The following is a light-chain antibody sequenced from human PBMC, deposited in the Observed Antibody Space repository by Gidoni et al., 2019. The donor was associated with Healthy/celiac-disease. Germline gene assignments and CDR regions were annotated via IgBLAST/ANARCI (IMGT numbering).Light chain of an antibody. CDR1: QGISSY. CDR2: AAS. J-gene: IGKJ4*01. Sequence: IQLTQSPSSLSASVGDRVTITCRASQGISSYLAWYQQKPGKAPTLLIYAASTLQSGVPSRFSGSGSGTDFTLTISRLQPEDFATYYCQQLNSYPLTFDGGTKVEIK. V-gene: IGKV1-9*01. CDR3: QQLNSYPLT.